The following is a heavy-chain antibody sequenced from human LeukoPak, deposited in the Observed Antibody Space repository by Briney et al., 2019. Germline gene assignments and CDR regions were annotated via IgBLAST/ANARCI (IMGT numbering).Heavy chain of an antibody. V-gene: IGHV1-2*06. CDR1: GYTFTGYY. Sequence: GASVKVSCKASGYTFTGYYMHWVRQAPGQGLEWMGRINPSSGGTNYAQKFQGRVTMTRDTSISTAYMELSRLRSDDTAVYYCARQRKNSLAAAVDYWGQGTLVTVSS. J-gene: IGHJ4*02. CDR3: ARQRKNSLAAAVDY. CDR2: INPSSGGT. D-gene: IGHD6-13*01.